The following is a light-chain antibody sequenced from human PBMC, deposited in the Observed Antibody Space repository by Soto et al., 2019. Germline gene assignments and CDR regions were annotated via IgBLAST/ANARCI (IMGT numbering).Light chain of an antibody. CDR1: QSISSW. J-gene: IGKJ2*01. CDR2: KAS. V-gene: IGKV1-5*03. CDR3: QQYTSSSPGGS. Sequence: DIQMTQSPSTLSASVGDRVTITCRASQSISSWLAWYQQKPGKAPKLLVYKASSLESGVPSRFSGSGSGTEFTLTISSLQPDDVATYYCQQYTSSSPGGSFGQGTKLEIK.